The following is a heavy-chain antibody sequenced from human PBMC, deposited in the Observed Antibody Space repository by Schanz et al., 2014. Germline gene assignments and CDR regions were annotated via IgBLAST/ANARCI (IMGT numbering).Heavy chain of an antibody. CDR2: IHSTGGTT. D-gene: IGHD2-15*01. V-gene: IGHV1-46*01. CDR1: EYTFTRHY. J-gene: IGHJ6*04. CDR3: ERERKKWWRMAG. Sequence: QVQWVQSGADVKKPGTAVKVSCKASEYTFTRHYMHWVRQAPGQGLEWMGIIHSTGGTTSHAQKFQGRVTMTRDTSTSTVYMELSSLRSEDPAVYYCERERKKWWRMAGWGTGTTVTVSS.